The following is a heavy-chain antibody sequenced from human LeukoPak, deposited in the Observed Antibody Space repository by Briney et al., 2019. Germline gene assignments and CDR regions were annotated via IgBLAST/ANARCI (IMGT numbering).Heavy chain of an antibody. Sequence: ASVKVSCKASGGTFSSYAISWVRQAPGQGLEWMGGIIPIFGTANYAQKFQGRVTMTRDTSTSTVYMELSSLGSEDTAVYYCARRNYFDYWGQGTLVTVSS. J-gene: IGHJ4*02. CDR2: IIPIFGTA. CDR1: GGTFSSYA. CDR3: ARRNYFDY. V-gene: IGHV1-69*05.